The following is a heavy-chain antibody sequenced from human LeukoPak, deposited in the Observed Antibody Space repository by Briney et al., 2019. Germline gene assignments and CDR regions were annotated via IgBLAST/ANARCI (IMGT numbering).Heavy chain of an antibody. V-gene: IGHV1-18*01. Sequence: GASVKVSCKSSGYTFNSYGITWVRQAPGQGLEWMGWIHTYNGHTNYAQKLQGRVTMTTDTSTSTAYMELRSLRSDDTAVYYCARCRHSYDSSGFPHYWGQGTLVTVSS. CDR1: GYTFNSYG. CDR2: IHTYNGHT. CDR3: ARCRHSYDSSGFPHY. D-gene: IGHD3-22*01. J-gene: IGHJ4*02.